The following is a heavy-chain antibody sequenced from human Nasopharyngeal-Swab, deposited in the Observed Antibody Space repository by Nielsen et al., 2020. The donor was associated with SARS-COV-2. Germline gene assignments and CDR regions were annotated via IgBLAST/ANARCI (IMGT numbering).Heavy chain of an antibody. CDR3: ASGYYGSGRPFDY. CDR2: ISAYNGNT. J-gene: IGHJ4*02. Sequence: ASVKVSCKASGYTFTSYGISWVRQAPGQGLVWMGWISAYNGNTNYAQKLQGRVTMTTDTSTRIVYMELRSLRSDDTAVYYCASGYYGSGRPFDYWGQGTLVTVSS. D-gene: IGHD3-10*01. V-gene: IGHV1-18*01. CDR1: GYTFTSYG.